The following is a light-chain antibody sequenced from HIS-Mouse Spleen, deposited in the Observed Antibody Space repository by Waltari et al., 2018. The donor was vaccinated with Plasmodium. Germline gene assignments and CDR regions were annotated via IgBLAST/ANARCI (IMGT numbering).Light chain of an antibody. CDR3: CSYAGSYTFV. Sequence: QSALTQPRSVSGSPGQSVPIPCTGTRSDVGGYKYVSWYQQHPGKTPKLMIYDVSKRPSGVPDRFSGSKSGNTASLTISGLQAEDEADYYCCSYAGSYTFVFGTGTKVTVL. J-gene: IGLJ1*01. CDR2: DVS. V-gene: IGLV2-11*01. CDR1: RSDVGGYKY.